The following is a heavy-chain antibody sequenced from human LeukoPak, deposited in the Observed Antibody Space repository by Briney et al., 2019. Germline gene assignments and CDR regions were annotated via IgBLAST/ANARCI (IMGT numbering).Heavy chain of an antibody. J-gene: IGHJ4*02. Sequence: GGSLRLSCAASGFTFSSYGMHWVRQAPGKGLEWVAAISYDGRNKEYVDSVKGRFTISRDNSKNTLYLQMNSLRGEDTAVYYCAKHRGYSHGFEYWGQGTLVTVSS. CDR3: AKHRGYSHGFEY. D-gene: IGHD5-12*01. CDR1: GFTFSSYG. CDR2: ISYDGRNK. V-gene: IGHV3-30*18.